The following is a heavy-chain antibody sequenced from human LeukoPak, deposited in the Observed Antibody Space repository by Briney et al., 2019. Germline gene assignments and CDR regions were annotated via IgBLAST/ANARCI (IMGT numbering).Heavy chain of an antibody. CDR1: GVIFSSYS. J-gene: IGHJ4*02. D-gene: IGHD1-26*01. V-gene: IGHV3-21*01. CDR3: ARGSGRSYLPFDY. CDR2: ISSSSSYI. Sequence: GGSLRLSCAASGVIFSSYSMNWVRQAPGKGLEWDSSISSSSSYIYYADSVKGRFTISRDNVKNSLYLQMNSLRAEDTAVYYCARGSGRSYLPFDYWGQGTLVTVSS.